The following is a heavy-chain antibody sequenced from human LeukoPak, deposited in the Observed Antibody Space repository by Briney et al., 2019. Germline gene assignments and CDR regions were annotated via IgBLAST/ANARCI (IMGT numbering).Heavy chain of an antibody. V-gene: IGHV4-59*01. CDR2: IYYNGIT. CDR3: ARGYYYDNSGYPDALDI. D-gene: IGHD3-22*01. J-gene: IGHJ3*02. Sequence: PSETLSLTCTVSGGSISPYYWSWIRQPPGKGLEWIGYIYYNGITSYKPSLKGRVTISVDTSKKQFALKLSPVTDADTAVYYCARGYYYDNSGYPDALDIWGQGTMVTVSS. CDR1: GGSISPYY.